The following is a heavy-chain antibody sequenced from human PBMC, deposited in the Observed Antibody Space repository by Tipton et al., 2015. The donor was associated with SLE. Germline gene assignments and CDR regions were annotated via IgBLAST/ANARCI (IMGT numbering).Heavy chain of an antibody. Sequence: TLSLTCTVPGGSISGYYWSWVRQPPGQGLEWIGYIHYRGSTNYNPSLKSRVTISVDTSKNQFSLKLSSVTAADTAVYYCARSLGTYYYDSTVAFWGQGTLVTVSS. J-gene: IGHJ4*02. V-gene: IGHV4-59*01. CDR1: GGSISGYY. CDR3: ARSLGTYYYDSTVAF. D-gene: IGHD3-22*01. CDR2: IHYRGST.